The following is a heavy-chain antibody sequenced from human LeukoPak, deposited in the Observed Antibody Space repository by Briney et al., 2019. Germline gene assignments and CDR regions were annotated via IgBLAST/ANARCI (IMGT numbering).Heavy chain of an antibody. D-gene: IGHD3-22*01. J-gene: IGHJ4*02. CDR1: GYTFSSYA. Sequence: GASVKVSCSTSGYTFSSYAITWVRQAPGQGLEWMGWVSTYNGYTSYAQTIQGRVTMTTDTSTSTAYMELRSLRSDDTAVYYCARSPADVTMIVVVIPYYFDYWGQGTLVTVSS. V-gene: IGHV1-18*01. CDR2: VSTYNGYT. CDR3: ARSPADVTMIVVVIPYYFDY.